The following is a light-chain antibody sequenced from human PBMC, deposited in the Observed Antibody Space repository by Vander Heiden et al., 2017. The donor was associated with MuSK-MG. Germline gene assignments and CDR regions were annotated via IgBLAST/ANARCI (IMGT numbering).Light chain of an antibody. CDR3: QQGDSTPLT. CDR1: QYISNY. J-gene: IGKJ4*01. CDR2: AAS. Sequence: TNRTHSPSSLSASVGDRVTSTCRASQYISNYLTWYHQKPGKAPKLLIYAASSVQSRVPSRFSGSGSGTDFTLTISRLQPEDSATYYCQQGDSTPLTFGGGTKVEIK. V-gene: IGKV1-39*01.